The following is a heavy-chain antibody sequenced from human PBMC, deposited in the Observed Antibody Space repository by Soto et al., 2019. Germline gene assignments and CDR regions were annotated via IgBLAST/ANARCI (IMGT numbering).Heavy chain of an antibody. V-gene: IGHV3-21*06. Sequence: GGSLRLSCAASGFTFTSYTMNWVRQAPGKGLEWVSSISSSSDYIYYADSMKGRVTISRDNAKNSLFLNMNSLTGEDTAVYYCARARVYATGPLDFWGQGTLVTVSS. CDR2: ISSSSDYI. D-gene: IGHD6-13*01. CDR1: GFTFTSYT. J-gene: IGHJ4*02. CDR3: ARARVYATGPLDF.